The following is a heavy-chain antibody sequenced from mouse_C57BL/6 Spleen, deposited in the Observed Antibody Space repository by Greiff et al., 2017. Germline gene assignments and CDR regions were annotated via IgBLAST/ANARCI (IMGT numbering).Heavy chain of an antibody. V-gene: IGHV1-22*01. CDR3: ARYYDYDEEFAY. CDR2: INPNNGGT. D-gene: IGHD2-4*01. CDR1: GYTFTDYN. J-gene: IGHJ3*01. Sequence: VHVKQSGPELVKPGASVKMSCKASGYTFTDYNMHWVKQSHGKSLEWIGYINPNNGGTSYNQKFKGKATLTVNKSSSTAYMELRSLTSEDSAVYYCARYYDYDEEFAYWGQGTLVTVSA.